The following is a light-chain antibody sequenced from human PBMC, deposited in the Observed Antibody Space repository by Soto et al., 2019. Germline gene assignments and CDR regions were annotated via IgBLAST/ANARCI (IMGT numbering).Light chain of an antibody. CDR2: EVS. CDR3: SSYTSRSSHYV. J-gene: IGLJ1*01. CDR1: NSDVGDYNY. Sequence: HSVLTQPASVSGSPGQSITISCTGTNSDVGDYNYVSWYQQHPGRAPKLMIYEVSNRPSGVSNRFFGSKSGNAASLTISGLQAEDEADYYCSSYTSRSSHYVFGTGTKVTVL. V-gene: IGLV2-14*01.